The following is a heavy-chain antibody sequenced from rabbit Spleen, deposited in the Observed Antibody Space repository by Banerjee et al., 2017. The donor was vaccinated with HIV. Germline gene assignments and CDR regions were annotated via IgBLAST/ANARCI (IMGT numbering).Heavy chain of an antibody. D-gene: IGHD1-1*01. CDR2: IYTSLGTT. CDR1: GFSFSSDY. V-gene: IGHV1S40*01. J-gene: IGHJ4*01. CDR3: ARGIVLSGRYWYFDL. Sequence: QSLEESGGGLVKPEGSLTLTCTASGFSFSSDYMCWVRQAPGKGLEWIACIYTSLGTTYYASWAKGRFTISKASSTTVTLQMTSLTAADTATYFCARGIVLSGRYWYFDLWGQGTLVTVS.